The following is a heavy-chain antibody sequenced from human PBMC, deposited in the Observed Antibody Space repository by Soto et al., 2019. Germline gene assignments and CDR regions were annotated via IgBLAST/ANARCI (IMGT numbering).Heavy chain of an antibody. CDR1: GGSISSVGYS. CDR2: IYHSGST. D-gene: IGHD3-22*01. CDR3: ASGEYDSSGYYSNFDY. Sequence: SETLSLTSAVSGGSISSVGYSWSWIRQPPGKGLEWIGYIYHSGSTYYNPSLKSRVTISVDRSKNQFSLKLSSVTAADTAVYYCASGEYDSSGYYSNFDYWGQGTLVTVSS. J-gene: IGHJ4*02. V-gene: IGHV4-30-2*01.